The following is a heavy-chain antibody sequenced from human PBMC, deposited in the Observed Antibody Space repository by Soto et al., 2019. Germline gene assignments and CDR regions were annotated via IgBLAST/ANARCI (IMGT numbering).Heavy chain of an antibody. Sequence: GGSLRLSCAASGFTFSSYGMNWVRQFPGKGLEWVAVISYDGNNKYYVDSVKGRFTVSRDNARNSLYLQMNNLRVEDTAVYYCATSSGSSFWGQGTLVTVSS. D-gene: IGHD3-22*01. CDR1: GFTFSSYG. J-gene: IGHJ4*02. V-gene: IGHV3-30*03. CDR3: ATSSGSSF. CDR2: ISYDGNNK.